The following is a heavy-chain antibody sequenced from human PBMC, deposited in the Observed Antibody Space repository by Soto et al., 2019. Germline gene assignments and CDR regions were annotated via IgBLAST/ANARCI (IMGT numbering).Heavy chain of an antibody. CDR3: AHLGGDFDWLLDY. V-gene: IGHV3-30-3*01. J-gene: IGHJ4*02. CDR2: ISYDGSNK. D-gene: IGHD3-9*01. CDR1: GFTFSSYL. Sequence: GGSLRLSCAASGFTFSSYLMHWVRQAPGKGLEWVAVISYDGSNKYYADSVKGRFTISRDNSKKTLYLQMNSLRAEDTAVYYCAHLGGDFDWLLDYWGQGTLVTVSS.